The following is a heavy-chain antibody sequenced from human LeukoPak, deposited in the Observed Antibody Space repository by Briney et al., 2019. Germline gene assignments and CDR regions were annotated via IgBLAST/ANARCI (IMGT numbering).Heavy chain of an antibody. D-gene: IGHD3-10*01. CDR1: GFTFDDYA. J-gene: IGHJ6*02. Sequence: PGRSLRLSCAASGFTFDDYAMHWVRQAPGKGLEWVSGLSWNSGSIGYADSVKGRFTISRDNSKNTLYLQMNSLRAEDTAVYYCAKDQLSDYGSGLDVWGQGTTVTVSS. CDR3: AKDQLSDYGSGLDV. CDR2: LSWNSGSI. V-gene: IGHV3-9*01.